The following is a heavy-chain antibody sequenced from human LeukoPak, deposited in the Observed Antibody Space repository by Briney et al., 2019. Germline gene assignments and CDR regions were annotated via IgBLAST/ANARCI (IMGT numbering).Heavy chain of an antibody. CDR2: IKQDGSEK. CDR1: GFTFSSYW. V-gene: IGHV3-7*01. CDR3: AKDRYCSSTSCPQGWFDP. Sequence: GGSLRLSCAASGFTFSSYWMSWVRQAPGKGLEWVANIKQDGSEKYYVDSVKGRFTISRDNAKNSLYLQMNSLRVEDTAVYYCAKDRYCSSTSCPQGWFDPWGQGTLVTVSS. J-gene: IGHJ5*02. D-gene: IGHD2-2*01.